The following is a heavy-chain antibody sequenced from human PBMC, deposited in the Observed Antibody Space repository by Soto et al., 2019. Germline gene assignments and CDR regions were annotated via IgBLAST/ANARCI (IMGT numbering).Heavy chain of an antibody. CDR3: ARRPIDASLHHGIDV. D-gene: IGHD3-10*01. Sequence: RIMKHKGKGLEWSGRIYTSGSTNYNPSLKSRVTMSVDTSKNQFSLKLSSVTAADTAVYYCARRPIDASLHHGIDVW. CDR2: IYTSGST. J-gene: IGHJ6*01. V-gene: IGHV4-4*07.